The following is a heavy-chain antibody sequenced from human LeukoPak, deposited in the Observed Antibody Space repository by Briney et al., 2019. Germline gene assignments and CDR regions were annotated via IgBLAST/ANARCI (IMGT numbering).Heavy chain of an antibody. CDR1: GGPISSSSYY. V-gene: IGHV4-39*01. Sequence: PSETLSLTCTVSGGPISSSSYYWGWIRQPPGKGLEWIESIYCSGSTYYNPSLKSRVTISVDTSKNQFSLKLSSVTAADTAVYYCARRGRVEYSSSSYAFDIWGQGTMVTVSS. J-gene: IGHJ3*02. CDR2: IYCSGST. D-gene: IGHD6-6*01. CDR3: ARRGRVEYSSSSYAFDI.